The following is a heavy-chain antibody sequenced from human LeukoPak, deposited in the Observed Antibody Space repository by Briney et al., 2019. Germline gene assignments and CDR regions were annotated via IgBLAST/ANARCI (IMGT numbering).Heavy chain of an antibody. CDR3: ARVGSDWPNWYFDL. CDR2: ITSTSTYI. V-gene: IGHV3-21*01. D-gene: IGHD6-19*01. CDR1: GFTFSSYS. Sequence: GGSLRLSCAASGFTFSSYSINWVRQAPGKGLEWVSSITSTSTYIYYADSVKGRFTISRDNAKNSLYLQMNSLRAEDTAVYYCARVGSDWPNWYFDLWGRGTLVTVSS. J-gene: IGHJ2*01.